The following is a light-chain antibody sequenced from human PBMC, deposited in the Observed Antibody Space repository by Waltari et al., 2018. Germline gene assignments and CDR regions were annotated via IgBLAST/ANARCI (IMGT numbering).Light chain of an antibody. J-gene: IGLJ2*01. CDR2: DVT. CDR1: SSDIGGYNS. Sequence: QSALTQPASVSGSPGQPITISCTGTSSDIGGYNSVSCYQQNPGKAPKLLIFDVTKRPSGVSHRFSGSKSGNTASLTISGLHTDDESDYYCSSYTSTNTVIFGGGTKVTVL. CDR3: SSYTSTNTVI. V-gene: IGLV2-14*03.